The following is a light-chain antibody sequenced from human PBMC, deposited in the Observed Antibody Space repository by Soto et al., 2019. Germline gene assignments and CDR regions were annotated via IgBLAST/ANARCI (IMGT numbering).Light chain of an antibody. V-gene: IGKV3-15*01. CDR2: GAS. Sequence: EIVMTQSPATLSVSPGERATLSCRASQSVTNTYLAWYQQKPGQAPRLLIYGASTRATGIPARFSGSGSGTEFTITISSLESEDFAVYYCQQYNNWPSFGHGTKVDIK. J-gene: IGKJ3*01. CDR1: QSVTNTY. CDR3: QQYNNWPS.